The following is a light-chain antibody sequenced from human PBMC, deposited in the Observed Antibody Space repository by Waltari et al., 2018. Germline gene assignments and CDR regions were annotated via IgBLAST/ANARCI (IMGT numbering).Light chain of an antibody. CDR2: AAS. CDR1: QGISSY. J-gene: IGKJ5*01. V-gene: IGKV1-8*01. Sequence: AIRLTQSPSSFSASTGARVTITCRASQGISSYLAWYQQKPGKAPKLLIYAASTLQSGVASRFSGSGSGTDFTLTISCLQSEDFETYYCPQYYSYLPITFGQGTRLEIK. CDR3: PQYYSYLPIT.